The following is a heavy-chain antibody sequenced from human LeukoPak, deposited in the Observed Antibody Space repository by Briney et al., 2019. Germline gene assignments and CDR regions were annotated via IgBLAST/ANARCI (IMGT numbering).Heavy chain of an antibody. V-gene: IGHV3-53*05. J-gene: IGHJ4*02. Sequence: PGGSLRLSCAASGFTVSSNYMSWVRQAPGKGLEWVSEIYSDGSTYYAASVKGRFTISRDNSKNTLSLQMNNVKNEDTAVYYCAKDRISEDGYNFPDSLGPGTLVSVSS. CDR3: AKDRISEDGYNFPDS. D-gene: IGHD5-24*01. CDR1: GFTVSSNY. CDR2: IYSDGST.